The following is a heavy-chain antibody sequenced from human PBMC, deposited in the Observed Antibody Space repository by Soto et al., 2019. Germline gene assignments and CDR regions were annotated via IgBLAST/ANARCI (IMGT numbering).Heavy chain of an antibody. CDR3: ARDSRGLFGYDYVWRSYRGGGYYGMDV. D-gene: IGHD3-16*01. Sequence: SLSLTCTVSGGCISSGGYYWSWIRQHPGKGLEWIGYIYYSGSTYYNPSLKSRVTISVDTSKNQFSLKLSSVTVADTAVYYCARDSRGLFGYDYVWRSYRGGGYYGMDVWAQGTTVTVSS. V-gene: IGHV4-31*03. J-gene: IGHJ6*02. CDR1: GGCISSGGYY. CDR2: IYYSGST.